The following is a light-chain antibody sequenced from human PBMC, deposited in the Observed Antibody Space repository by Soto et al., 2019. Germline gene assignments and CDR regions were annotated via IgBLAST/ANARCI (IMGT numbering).Light chain of an antibody. CDR3: QQYGNSHLT. J-gene: IGKJ4*01. CDR1: QSVSSSY. V-gene: IGKV3-20*01. Sequence: EIVLTQSPATLSLSPGERATLSCRASQSVSSSYLAWYQQRPGQAPRRLIYGASSRATGIPDRFSGSGSGTDFTLTISSLEPEDFAVYYCQQYGNSHLTFGGGTKVDIK. CDR2: GAS.